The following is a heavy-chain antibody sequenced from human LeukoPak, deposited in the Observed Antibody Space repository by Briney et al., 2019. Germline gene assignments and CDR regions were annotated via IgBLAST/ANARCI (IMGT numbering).Heavy chain of an antibody. V-gene: IGHV7-4-1*02. CDR2: INTNTGSP. J-gene: IGHJ4*02. CDR1: GYTFTNNA. D-gene: IGHD5-24*01. CDR3: ARVRNEDVRVIDY. Sequence: GASVKVSCKASGYTFTNNAMNWVRQAPGQGLEWMGWINTNTGSPTYAQGFTGRFVFSLDTSVSTAYLQISSLRAEDTAVYYCARVRNEDVRVIDYWGQGTLVTVSS.